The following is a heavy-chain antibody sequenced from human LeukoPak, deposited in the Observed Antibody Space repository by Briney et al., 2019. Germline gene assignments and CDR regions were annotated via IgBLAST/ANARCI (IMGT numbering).Heavy chain of an antibody. CDR1: GFTFSSYA. CDR2: ISGSGGST. V-gene: IGHV3-23*01. CDR3: AKDGESGSYPDY. Sequence: GGSLTLSCTASGFTFSSYAMSWVRRAAGKGLEWVSAISGSGGSTYSADSVKGRFTISRDNSKNTLYLQMNSLGAEDSAVYYCAKDGESGSYPDYWGQGTLVTVSS. D-gene: IGHD1-26*01. J-gene: IGHJ4*02.